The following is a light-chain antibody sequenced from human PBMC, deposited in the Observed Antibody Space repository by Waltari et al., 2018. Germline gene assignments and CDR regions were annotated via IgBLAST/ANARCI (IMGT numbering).Light chain of an antibody. CDR3: QQYFNTPYT. CDR2: WAS. V-gene: IGKV4-1*01. CDR1: RSVLYYANNKNY. J-gene: IGKJ2*01. Sequence: DFVMTQSPASLTVPLGERATITCKSSRSVLYYANNKNYLGWYQQKPGQPPKLLIDWASTRELGVPDRFSGGGSGTNFTLTISILQAEDVAMYYCQQYFNTPYTFGQGTKLEIK.